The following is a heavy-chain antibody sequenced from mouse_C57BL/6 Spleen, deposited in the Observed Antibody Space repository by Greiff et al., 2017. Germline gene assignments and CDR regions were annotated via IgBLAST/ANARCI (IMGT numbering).Heavy chain of an antibody. J-gene: IGHJ2*01. CDR2: IYPGDGDT. CDR1: GYAFSSSW. D-gene: IGHD1-1*02. Sequence: VKLQESGPELVKPGASVKISCKASGYAFSSSWMNWVKQRPGKGLEWIGRIYPGDGDTNYNGKFKGKATLTADKSSSTAYMQLSSLTSEDSAVYFCARRETDGDYFDYWGQGTTLTVSS. V-gene: IGHV1-82*01. CDR3: ARRETDGDYFDY.